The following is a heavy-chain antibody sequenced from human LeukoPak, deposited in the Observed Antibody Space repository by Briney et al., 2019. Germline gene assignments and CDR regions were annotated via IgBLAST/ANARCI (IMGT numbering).Heavy chain of an antibody. Sequence: GGSLRLSCAASGFTFSSYAMHWVRQAPGKGLEWVAVISYDGSNKYYADSVKGRFAISRDNSADSLYLHMNSLRPEDSAVYYCAGGGYGTGSRYGMDVWGPGTPVILTS. D-gene: IGHD6-25*01. J-gene: IGHJ6*02. V-gene: IGHV3-30*09. CDR3: AGGGYGTGSRYGMDV. CDR1: GFTFSSYA. CDR2: ISYDGSNK.